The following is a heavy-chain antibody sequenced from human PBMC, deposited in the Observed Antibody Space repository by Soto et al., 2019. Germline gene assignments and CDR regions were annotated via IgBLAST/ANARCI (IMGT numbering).Heavy chain of an antibody. CDR3: ARASREESIAVAAPYPPFDY. D-gene: IGHD6-19*01. CDR2: INAGNGNT. V-gene: IGHV1-3*01. CDR1: GYTFTSYA. J-gene: IGHJ4*02. Sequence: ASVKVSCKASGYTFTSYAMHWVRQAPGQRLEWMGWINAGNGNTKYSQKFQGRVTITRDTSASTAYMELSSLRSEDTAVYYCARASREESIAVAAPYPPFDYWGQGTLVTVSS.